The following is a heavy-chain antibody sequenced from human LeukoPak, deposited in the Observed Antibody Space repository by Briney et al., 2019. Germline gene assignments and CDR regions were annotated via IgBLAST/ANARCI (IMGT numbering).Heavy chain of an antibody. J-gene: IGHJ3*02. D-gene: IGHD6-19*01. CDR3: ARAKRIAVAGSGYDAFDI. Sequence: GGSLRLSCAASGFTFSSYSMNWVRQAPGKGLEWVSSISSSSSYIYYADSVKGRFTISRDIAKNSLYLQMNSLRAEDTAVYYCARAKRIAVAGSGYDAFDIWGQGTMVTVSS. CDR1: GFTFSSYS. CDR2: ISSSSSYI. V-gene: IGHV3-21*01.